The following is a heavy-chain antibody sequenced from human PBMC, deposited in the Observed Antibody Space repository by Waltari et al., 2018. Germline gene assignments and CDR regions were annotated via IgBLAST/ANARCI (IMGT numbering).Heavy chain of an antibody. Sequence: VQLVESGGDLIQPGGSLRLSCSASGFTVNSHYINGVRQSPGKGLEWVSVVYVTGNTDYADSVKGRFTTSRDNSKNTVYLQMDSLRVEDTAMYYCARRLVVAGTLDVFDLWGQGTRVIVSS. D-gene: IGHD2-15*01. CDR3: ARRLVVAGTLDVFDL. V-gene: IGHV3-53*03. J-gene: IGHJ3*01. CDR2: VYVTGNT. CDR1: GFTVNSHY.